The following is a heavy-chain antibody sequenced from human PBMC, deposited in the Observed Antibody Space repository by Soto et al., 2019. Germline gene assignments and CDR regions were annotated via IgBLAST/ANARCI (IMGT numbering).Heavy chain of an antibody. Sequence: ASVKVSCKASGYTFSRYYMHWVRQAPGQGPEWMGIINPSGGSTSYAPKFQGRVTMTRDTSTSTVYMDLSSLTSEDTAVYYCARDQAEVPSAYYYFDYWGQGPLVTVSS. CDR1: GYTFSRYY. J-gene: IGHJ4*02. CDR3: ARDQAEVPSAYYYFDY. CDR2: INPSGGST. V-gene: IGHV1-46*03. D-gene: IGHD2-2*01.